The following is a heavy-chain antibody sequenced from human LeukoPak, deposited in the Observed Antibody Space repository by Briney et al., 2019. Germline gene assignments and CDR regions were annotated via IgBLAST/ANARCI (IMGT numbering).Heavy chain of an antibody. J-gene: IGHJ4*02. CDR1: GFTFSSYG. V-gene: IGHV3-30*18. CDR3: AKDLERHIVVVTASAVDY. CDR2: ISYDGSNK. D-gene: IGHD2-21*02. Sequence: SGGSLRLSCAASGFTFSSYGMHWVRQAPGEGLEWVAVISYDGSNKYYADSVKGRFTISRDNSKNTLYLQMNSLRAEDTAVYYCAKDLERHIVVVTASAVDYWGQGTLVTVSS.